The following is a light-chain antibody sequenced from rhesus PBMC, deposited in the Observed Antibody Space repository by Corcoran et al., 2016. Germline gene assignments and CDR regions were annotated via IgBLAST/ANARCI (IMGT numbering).Light chain of an antibody. V-gene: IGKV1-33*02. CDR3: QQHNSNPRT. CDR1: QGISNW. J-gene: IGKJ1*01. CDR2: AAS. Sequence: DIQMTQSPSSLSASVGDRVTITCQASQGISNWLAWYQQKPGKALKLLIYAASRLQSGVPSRFSGSGYGTEFTLTISSLQTEDFATYYCQQHNSNPRTFGQGTKVEIK.